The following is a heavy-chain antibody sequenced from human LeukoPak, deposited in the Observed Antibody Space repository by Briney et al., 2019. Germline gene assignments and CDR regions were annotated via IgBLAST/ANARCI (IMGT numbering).Heavy chain of an antibody. J-gene: IGHJ4*02. CDR1: GFTFSSYG. CDR2: ISGSGGST. D-gene: IGHD6-13*01. V-gene: IGHV3-23*01. CDR3: ARTRYSSSWYYFDY. Sequence: GGSLRLSCAASGFTFSSYGMIWVRQAPGKGLEWVSGISGSGGSTYVADSVKGRFTVSRDNSKNTLYLQMNSLRAEDTAVYYCARTRYSSSWYYFDYWGQGTLVTVSS.